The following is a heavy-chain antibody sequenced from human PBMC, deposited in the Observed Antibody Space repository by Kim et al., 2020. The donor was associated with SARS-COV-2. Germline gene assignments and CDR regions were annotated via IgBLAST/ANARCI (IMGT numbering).Heavy chain of an antibody. V-gene: IGHV1-46*01. CDR3: AREGPNSSSSGVDY. J-gene: IGHJ4*02. D-gene: IGHD6-6*01. Sequence: AQKCQGRVTMTRDTATSTVYMELSSLRSEDTAVYYCAREGPNSSSSGVDYWGQGTLVTVSS.